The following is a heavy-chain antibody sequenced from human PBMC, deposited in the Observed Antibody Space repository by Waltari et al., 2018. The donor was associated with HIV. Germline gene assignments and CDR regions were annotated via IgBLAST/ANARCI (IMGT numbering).Heavy chain of an antibody. D-gene: IGHD2-21*02. V-gene: IGHV1-2*06. CDR3: ARGEAISLTAVPPGYRVDF. CDR1: GYTFTAYY. Sequence: QVQLLQSGPDVKKPGDSVEVYCKASGYTFTAYYLHWVRQDPGQGLGWMGRSTHVTGYTMYAWKYECRVTMKRDTSMSTTDMEVRSLRSNDTARYYCARGEAISLTAVPPGYRVDFWGQGTLVTVSS. CDR2: STHVTGYT. J-gene: IGHJ4*02.